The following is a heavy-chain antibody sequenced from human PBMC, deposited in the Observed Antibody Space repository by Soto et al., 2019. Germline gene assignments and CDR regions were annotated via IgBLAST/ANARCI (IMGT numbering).Heavy chain of an antibody. V-gene: IGHV1-8*01. Sequence: QVQLVQSGAEVKKPGASVKVSCKASGYTFTSYDIHWVRQATGQGLEWMGWMNHNSGNTGYAQKCQGRVTMTRNTSIITEYMELSSLRSEDTAVDYCARDPAPYYYDSSLGDYWGQGTLVTVSS. D-gene: IGHD3-22*01. CDR1: GYTFTSYD. CDR3: ARDPAPYYYDSSLGDY. J-gene: IGHJ4*02. CDR2: MNHNSGNT.